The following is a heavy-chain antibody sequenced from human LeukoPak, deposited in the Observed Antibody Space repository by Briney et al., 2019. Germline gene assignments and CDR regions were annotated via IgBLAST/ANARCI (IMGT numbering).Heavy chain of an antibody. CDR1: DGSISSSPYY. CDR2: IYYSGST. J-gene: IGHJ6*03. CDR3: ARPLNYYYYMDV. V-gene: IGHV4-39*01. Sequence: PSGTLSLTCTVSDGSISSSPYYWGWIRQPPGKGLEWIGSIYYSGSTYYNPSLKSRVTISVDTSKNQFSLNLNSVTAADTAVYYCARPLNYYYYMDVWGKGTTVTVSS.